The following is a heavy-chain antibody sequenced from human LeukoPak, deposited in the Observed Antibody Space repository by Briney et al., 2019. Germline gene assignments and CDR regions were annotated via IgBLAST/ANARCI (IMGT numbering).Heavy chain of an antibody. V-gene: IGHV4-34*01. J-gene: IGHJ5*02. CDR2: INHSGST. CDR1: GGSFSSYY. CDR3: ARGLRRKASIAARRDVWFDP. D-gene: IGHD6-6*01. Sequence: SETLSLTCAVYGGSFSSYYWSWIRQPPGKGLEWIGEINHSGSTNYNPSLKSRVTISVDTSKNQFSLKLSSVTAADTAVYYCARGLRRKASIAARRDVWFDPWGQGTLVTVSS.